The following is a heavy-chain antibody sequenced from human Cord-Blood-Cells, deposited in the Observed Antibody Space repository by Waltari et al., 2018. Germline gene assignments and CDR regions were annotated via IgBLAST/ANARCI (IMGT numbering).Heavy chain of an antibody. Sequence: QVQLQQWGAGLLKPSETLSLTCAVYGGSSSGYYWSWICQPPGKGLEWIGEINHSGSTNYNPSLKSRVTISVDTSKNQFSLKLSSVTAADTAVYYCARHVKGIRHWYFDLWGRGTLVTVSS. CDR2: INHSGST. J-gene: IGHJ2*01. V-gene: IGHV4-34*01. CDR3: ARHVKGIRHWYFDL. CDR1: GGSSSGYY.